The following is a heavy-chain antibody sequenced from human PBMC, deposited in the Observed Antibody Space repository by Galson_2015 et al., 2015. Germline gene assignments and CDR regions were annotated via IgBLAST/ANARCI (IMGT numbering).Heavy chain of an antibody. J-gene: IGHJ5*02. CDR1: GGTFSSYA. D-gene: IGHD2-15*01. CDR3: ARVTTPGYCSGGSCYSGSLNWFDP. CDR2: IIPIFGTA. V-gene: IGHV1-69*13. Sequence: SVKVSCKASGGTFSSYAISWVRQAPGQGLEWMGGIIPIFGTANYAQKFQGRVTITADESTSTAYMELSSLRSEDTAVYYCARVTTPGYCSGGSCYSGSLNWFDPWGQGTLVTVSS.